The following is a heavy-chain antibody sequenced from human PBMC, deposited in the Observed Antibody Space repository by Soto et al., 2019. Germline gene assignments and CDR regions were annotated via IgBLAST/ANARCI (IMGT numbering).Heavy chain of an antibody. CDR1: GFTFSDYY. CDR3: ERDGYNRRRSAEFDY. J-gene: IGHJ4*02. D-gene: IGHD5-12*01. V-gene: IGHV3-11*06. CDR2: ISSTSIYT. Sequence: TGGSLRLSCAASGFTFSDYYMNWIRQAPGKGLEWVSYISSTSIYTNYADSVKGRFTISRDNAKNSLYLQMNSLRAEDTAVYYCERDGYNRRRSAEFDYWGQGTLVTVSS.